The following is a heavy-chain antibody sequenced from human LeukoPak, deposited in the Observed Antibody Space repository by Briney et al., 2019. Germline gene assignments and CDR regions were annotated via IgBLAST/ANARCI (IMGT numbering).Heavy chain of an antibody. Sequence: PSETLSLTCTVSGGSISSYYWSWIRQPPGKGLEWIGYIYYSGSTNYNPSLKSRVTISVDTSKNQFSLKLSSVTAADTAVYYCARDRAEGHAFDIWGQGTMVTVSS. V-gene: IGHV4-59*01. CDR2: IYYSGST. D-gene: IGHD1-14*01. CDR3: ARDRAEGHAFDI. J-gene: IGHJ3*02. CDR1: GGSISSYY.